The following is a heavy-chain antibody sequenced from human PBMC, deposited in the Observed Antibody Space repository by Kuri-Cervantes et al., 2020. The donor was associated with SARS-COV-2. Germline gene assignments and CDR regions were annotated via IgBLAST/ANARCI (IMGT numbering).Heavy chain of an antibody. CDR2: IYSGGSST. Sequence: LSLTCATSGFTFSGHGMSWVRQAPGKGLEWVSVIYSGGSSTYYADSVKGRFTISRDNSKNTLYLQMNSLRAEDTAVYYCAKDREVHDYGGSFDYWGQGTLVTVSS. V-gene: IGHV3-23*03. D-gene: IGHD4-17*01. CDR3: AKDREVHDYGGSFDY. CDR1: GFTFSGHG. J-gene: IGHJ4*02.